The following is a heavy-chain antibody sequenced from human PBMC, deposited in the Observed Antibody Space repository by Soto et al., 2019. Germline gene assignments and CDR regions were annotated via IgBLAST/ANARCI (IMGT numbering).Heavy chain of an antibody. CDR1: GFTVSSNY. CDR2: IYSGGNT. V-gene: IGHV3-53*04. CDR3: ARDYRKVVRGVTYYYGMDV. Sequence: PGGSLRLSCAASGFTVSSNYMSWVRQAPGKGLEWVSVIYSGGNTYYADSVKGRFTISRHNSKNTLYLQMNSLRAEDTAVYYCARDYRKVVRGVTYYYGMDVWGQGTTVTVSS. D-gene: IGHD3-10*01. J-gene: IGHJ6*02.